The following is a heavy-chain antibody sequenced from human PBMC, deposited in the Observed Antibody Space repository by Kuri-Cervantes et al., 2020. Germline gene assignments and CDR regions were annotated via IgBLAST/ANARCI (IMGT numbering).Heavy chain of an antibody. CDR3: AKQQVVTAIPGYYYGMDV. CDR1: GFTFDDYA. V-gene: IGHV3-9*01. D-gene: IGHD2-21*02. Sequence: SLKISCAASGFTFDDYAMHWVRQAPGKGLEWVSGISWNSGSIGYADSVKGRFTISRDNAKNSLYLQMNSLRAEDTAVYYCAKQQVVTAIPGYYYGMDVWGQGTTVTGSS. CDR2: ISWNSGSI. J-gene: IGHJ6*02.